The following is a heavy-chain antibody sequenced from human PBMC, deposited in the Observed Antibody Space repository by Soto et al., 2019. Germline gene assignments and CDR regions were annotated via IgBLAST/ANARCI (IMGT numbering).Heavy chain of an antibody. V-gene: IGHV1-46*01. CDR2: INPSGGST. J-gene: IGHJ3*02. CDR3: ARGYYDSSGYSGDAFDI. CDR1: GYTFTSYY. Sequence: ASVKVSCKASGYTFTSYYMHWVRQAPGEGLEWMGIINPSGGSTSYAQKFQGRVTMTRDTSTSTVYMELSSLRSEDTAVYYCARGYYDSSGYSGDAFDIWGQGTMVTGSS. D-gene: IGHD3-22*01.